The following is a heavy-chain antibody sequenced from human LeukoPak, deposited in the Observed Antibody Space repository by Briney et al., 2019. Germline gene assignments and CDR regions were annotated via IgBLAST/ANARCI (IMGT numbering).Heavy chain of an antibody. CDR2: IDLSDSYT. D-gene: IGHD6-19*01. CDR1: GYSFASYW. V-gene: IGHV5-10-1*01. J-gene: IGHJ4*02. CDR3: ARHEQWLAYYFDY. Sequence: GESLKISCKGSGYSFASYWISWVRQMPGKGLEWMGRIDLSDSYTNYSPSFQGHVTISADKSISTAYLQWSSLQASDTAMYYCARHEQWLAYYFDYWGQGTLVTVSS.